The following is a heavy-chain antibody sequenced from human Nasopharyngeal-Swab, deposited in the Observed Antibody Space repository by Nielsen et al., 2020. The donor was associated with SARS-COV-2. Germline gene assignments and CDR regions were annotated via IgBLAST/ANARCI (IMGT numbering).Heavy chain of an antibody. V-gene: IGHV3-74*01. CDR3: ASELERPYYFDN. CDR1: GFIFDSYC. Sequence: WGSLTLSCAVSGFIFDSYCMHWVRHAPGPGLVWVARINSDGSNTRYADSVRGRFTASRDTPKNTLYLHMTSLRAEDSAMYFCASELERPYYFDNWGQGTLVSVSS. CDR2: INSDGSNT. D-gene: IGHD3-10*01. J-gene: IGHJ4*02.